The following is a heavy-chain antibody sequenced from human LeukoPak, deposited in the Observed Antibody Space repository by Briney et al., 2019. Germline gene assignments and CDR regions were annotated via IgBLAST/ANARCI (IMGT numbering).Heavy chain of an antibody. CDR2: ISGSGGST. Sequence: GGSLRLSCAASGVTVSSNEMSWVRQAPGKGLEWVSAISGSGGSTYYADSVKGRFTISRDNSNNTLYLQMNSLRADDTAVYYCAKPIHTAAASYYYSYYMDVWGKGTTVTVSS. D-gene: IGHD6-13*01. J-gene: IGHJ6*03. CDR1: GVTVSSNE. V-gene: IGHV3-23*01. CDR3: AKPIHTAAASYYYSYYMDV.